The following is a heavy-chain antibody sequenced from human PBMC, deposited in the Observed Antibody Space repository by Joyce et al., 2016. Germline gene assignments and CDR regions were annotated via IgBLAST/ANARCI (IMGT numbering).Heavy chain of an antibody. Sequence: QVQLQESGPGLVKPSQTLSLTCIVSCGSISSGDSSWSWIRQPPGMGLEWIGYIHYSGSTYYNPPLKVRVTISADTSKNQFSLKLSSVTAADTAVYYCARFALPGTWFDPWGQGTLVTVSS. V-gene: IGHV4-30-4*01. J-gene: IGHJ5*02. CDR1: CGSISSGDSS. D-gene: IGHD1-26*01. CDR2: IHYSGST. CDR3: ARFALPGTWFDP.